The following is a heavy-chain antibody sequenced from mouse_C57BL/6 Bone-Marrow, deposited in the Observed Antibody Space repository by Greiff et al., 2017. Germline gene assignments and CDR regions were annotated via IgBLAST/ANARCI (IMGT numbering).Heavy chain of an antibody. Sequence: EVQLQQSGPELVKPGASVKISCKASGYSFTDYNMNWVKQSNGKSLEWIGVINPNYGTPSYNQKFKGKATLTVDHSSSTAYMQLNSLTSEDSAVYYCARWGAYYGYDVGFAYWGQGTLVTVSA. V-gene: IGHV1-39*01. J-gene: IGHJ3*01. D-gene: IGHD2-9*01. CDR1: GYSFTDYN. CDR3: ARWGAYYGYDVGFAY. CDR2: INPNYGTP.